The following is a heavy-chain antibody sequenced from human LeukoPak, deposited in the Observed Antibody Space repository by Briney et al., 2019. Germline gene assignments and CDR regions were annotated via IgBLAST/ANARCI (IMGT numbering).Heavy chain of an antibody. V-gene: IGHV1-3*01. Sequence: ASVKVSCKASGYTFTSYAMHWVRQAPGQRLEWMGWINAGTGNTKNSQKFQDRVTITRDTSASTAYMELSSLRSEDTAVYYCARARLTLTMVRGVIITSSRSWFDPWGQGTLVTVSS. CDR3: ARARLTLTMVRGVIITSSRSWFDP. CDR2: INAGTGNT. D-gene: IGHD3-10*01. J-gene: IGHJ5*02. CDR1: GYTFTSYA.